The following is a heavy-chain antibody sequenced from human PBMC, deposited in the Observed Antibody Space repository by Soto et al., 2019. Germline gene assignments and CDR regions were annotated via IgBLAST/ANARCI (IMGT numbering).Heavy chain of an antibody. V-gene: IGHV3-21*01. D-gene: IGHD6-13*01. CDR1: GFTFSSYS. J-gene: IGHJ6*02. Sequence: GGSLRLSCAAPGFTFSSYSMNWVRQAPGKGLEWVSSISSSSSYIYYADSVKGRFTISRDNAKNSLYLQMNSLRAEDTAVYYCARDSHSSSWSNYYYYGMDVWGQGTTVTVSS. CDR3: ARDSHSSSWSNYYYYGMDV. CDR2: ISSSSSYI.